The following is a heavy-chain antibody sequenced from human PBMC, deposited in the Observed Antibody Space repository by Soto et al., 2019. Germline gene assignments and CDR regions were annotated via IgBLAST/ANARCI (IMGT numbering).Heavy chain of an antibody. CDR3: ARVAMGWSVYHAHYYTDV. Sequence: SETLSLTCTVSGGSISRGAYYWSGIRQHPGKGLEWIGYIYDSGSMYYNPSLKSRVNISVDTSKNQFSLKLSSVTAADTAVYYCARVAMGWSVYHAHYYTDVWGKAPTLTRSS. D-gene: IGHD3-3*01. CDR1: GGSISRGAYY. V-gene: IGHV4-31*03. CDR2: IYDSGSM. J-gene: IGHJ6*03.